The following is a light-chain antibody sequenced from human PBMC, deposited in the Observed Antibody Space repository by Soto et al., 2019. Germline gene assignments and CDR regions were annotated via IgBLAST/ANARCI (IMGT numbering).Light chain of an antibody. CDR1: NSDIGNYNF. CDR3: SSYTSSSHVV. V-gene: IGLV2-14*03. Sequence: QSALTQPRSVSGSPGQSVTISCTGTNSDIGNYNFVSWYQQHPGKAPKVMIYDVSNRPSGVSNRFSGSKSGNTASLTISGLQAEDEADYYCSSYTSSSHVVFGGGTKLTVL. J-gene: IGLJ2*01. CDR2: DVS.